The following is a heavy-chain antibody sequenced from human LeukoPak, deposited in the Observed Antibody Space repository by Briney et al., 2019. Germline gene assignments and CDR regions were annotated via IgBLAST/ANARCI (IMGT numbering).Heavy chain of an antibody. D-gene: IGHD2-2*02. V-gene: IGHV3-53*01. J-gene: IGHJ4*02. CDR3: ARDSYCSSTSCYSGY. Sequence: GGSLRLSCAASGFTVSSNYMSWVRQAPGKGLEWVSVIYSGGSTYYADSVKGRFTISRDNSKNTLYLQMNSLRAEDTAVYYCARDSYCSSTSCYSGYWGQGTLVTVSS. CDR2: IYSGGST. CDR1: GFTVSSNY.